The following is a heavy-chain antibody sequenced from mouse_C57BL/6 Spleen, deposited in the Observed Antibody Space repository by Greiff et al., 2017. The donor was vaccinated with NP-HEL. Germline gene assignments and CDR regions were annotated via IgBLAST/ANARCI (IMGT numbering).Heavy chain of an antibody. CDR1: GYTFTSYW. D-gene: IGHD2-3*01. V-gene: IGHV1-52*01. CDR3: AREDGYYVGFAY. CDR2: IDPSDSET. J-gene: IGHJ3*01. Sequence: QVQLKQPGAELVRPGSSVKLSCKASGYTFTSYWMHWVKQRPIQGLEWIGNIDPSDSETHYNQKFKDKATLTVDKSSSTAYMQLSSLTSEDSAVYYCAREDGYYVGFAYWGQGTLVTVSA.